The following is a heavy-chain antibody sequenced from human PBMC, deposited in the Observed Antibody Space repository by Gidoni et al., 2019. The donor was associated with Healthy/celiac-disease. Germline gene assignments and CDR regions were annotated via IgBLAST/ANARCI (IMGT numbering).Heavy chain of an antibody. V-gene: IGHV3-11*01. CDR1: GFPFSDYY. D-gene: IGHD4-17*01. CDR3: ARDLTVTWFDP. CDR2: ISSSGSTI. Sequence: QVQLVESGGGLVKPVGSLRLSCAASGFPFSDYYMSWIRQAPGKGLECVSYISSSGSTIYYADSVKCRFTISRDNAKNSLYLQMNSLRAEDTAVYYCARDLTVTWFDPWGQGTLVTVSS. J-gene: IGHJ5*02.